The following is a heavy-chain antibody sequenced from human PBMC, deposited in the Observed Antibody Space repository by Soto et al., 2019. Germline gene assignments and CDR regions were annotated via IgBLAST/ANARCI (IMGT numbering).Heavy chain of an antibody. V-gene: IGHV1-8*01. CDR3: ARWDYGDYARFDY. J-gene: IGHJ4*02. Sequence: QVQLVQSGAEVKKSGASVKVSCKASGYTFTSHDINWVRQATGQGLEWMGWMNPNSGNTGYAQKFQGRVTMTRNTSICTAYMELSSLRSEDTAVYYCARWDYGDYARFDYWGQGTLVTVSS. CDR1: GYTFTSHD. CDR2: MNPNSGNT. D-gene: IGHD4-17*01.